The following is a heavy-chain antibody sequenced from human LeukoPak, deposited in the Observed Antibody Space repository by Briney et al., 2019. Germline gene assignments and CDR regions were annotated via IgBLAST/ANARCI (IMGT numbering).Heavy chain of an antibody. Sequence: AGGSLRLSCAASGFPFRTYDMHWVRQATGKGLEWASAIGTSGGTYYADSVVGRFTISRDDDKNSLYLQMNGLRAGDTAVYYCVRGGKAYNDEKSFDPWGQGTLVTVSS. V-gene: IGHV3-13*04. CDR2: IGTSGGT. J-gene: IGHJ5*02. D-gene: IGHD1-14*01. CDR3: VRGGKAYNDEKSFDP. CDR1: GFPFRTYD.